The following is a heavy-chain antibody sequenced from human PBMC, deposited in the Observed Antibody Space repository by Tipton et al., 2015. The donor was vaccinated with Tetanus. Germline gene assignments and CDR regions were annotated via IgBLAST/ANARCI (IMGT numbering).Heavy chain of an antibody. Sequence: QVKLVQSGSELKMPGASVKVSCKASGFSVTNYAINWGRQAPGQGLEWMGWINTNTGNPTYAQGFTRRFVFSLDTSDSTAYLQISTRKADDAAVYFCSRHWWCYDILIGFNCFDPWGPGTLVTVSS. D-gene: IGHD3-9*01. CDR1: GFSVTNYA. CDR3: SRHWWCYDILIGFNCFDP. CDR2: INTNTGNP. J-gene: IGHJ5*02. V-gene: IGHV7-4-1*02.